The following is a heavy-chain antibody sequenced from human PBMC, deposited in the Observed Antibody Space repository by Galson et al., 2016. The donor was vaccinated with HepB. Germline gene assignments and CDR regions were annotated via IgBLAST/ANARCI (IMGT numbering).Heavy chain of an antibody. CDR1: GYTFSSYW. CDR2: IYPADSDT. V-gene: IGHV5-51*01. CDR3: ASPYYDTSLWAVNGFEL. D-gene: IGHD3-22*01. J-gene: IGHJ3*01. Sequence: QSGAEVKKPGESLKISCKGSGYTFSSYWIAWVRQTPGKGLEWMGIIYPADSDTRYSPSFQGQVTISVDKSINTAYLQWGGLKASDSAMYYCASPYYDTSLWAVNGFELWGQGTMVTVSS.